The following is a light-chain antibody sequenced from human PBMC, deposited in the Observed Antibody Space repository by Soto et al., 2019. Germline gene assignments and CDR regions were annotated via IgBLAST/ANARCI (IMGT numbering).Light chain of an antibody. Sequence: DIQMTQSPSTLSASVGDRVTITCRASQSINNWLAWYQQKPGKAPKFLIYDASNLESGVPSRFSGSASGTEFTLTISSLQPDDFVSYYCQQYDNYPLTFGGGTKVDI. CDR1: QSINNW. V-gene: IGKV1-5*01. CDR3: QQYDNYPLT. J-gene: IGKJ4*01. CDR2: DAS.